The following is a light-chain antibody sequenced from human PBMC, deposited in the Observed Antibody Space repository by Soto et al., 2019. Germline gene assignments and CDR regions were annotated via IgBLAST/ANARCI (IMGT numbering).Light chain of an antibody. CDR1: QSISDW. V-gene: IGKV1-5*01. CDR2: DAS. J-gene: IGKJ4*01. Sequence: DIQMTQSPSTLSASVGDRVTITCRASQSISDWLAWFQLKPGKAPKLLIYDASSLESGVPSRFSGSGSGTEFTLTISSLQPDDYATYYCQQYNSYSPLTFGGGTKVDIK. CDR3: QQYNSYSPLT.